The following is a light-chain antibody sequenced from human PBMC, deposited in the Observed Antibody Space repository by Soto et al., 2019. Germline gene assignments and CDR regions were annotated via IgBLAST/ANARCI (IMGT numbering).Light chain of an antibody. J-gene: IGLJ1*01. CDR2: EGS. CDR1: SSDVGSYNL. Sequence: QSALTQPASVSGSPGQSITISCTGTSSDVGSYNLVSWYKQHPGKAPKLMIYEGSKRPSGVSNRFSGSKSGNTASLTISGLQAEDEADYYCCSYAGSSTILYVFGTGTKLTVL. CDR3: CSYAGSSTILYV. V-gene: IGLV2-23*01.